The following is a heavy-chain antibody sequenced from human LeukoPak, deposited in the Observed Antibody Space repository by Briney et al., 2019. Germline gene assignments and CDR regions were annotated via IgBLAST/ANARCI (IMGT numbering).Heavy chain of an antibody. CDR1: GGSISSYY. J-gene: IGHJ2*01. Sequence: SETLSLTCTVSGGSISSYYWSWIRQPPGKGLEWIGYIYYSGSTNYNPSLKSRVTISVDTSKNQFSLKLSSVTAADTAVYYCAREVYWGGDCYWDWYFDLWGRGTLVTVSS. D-gene: IGHD2-21*02. CDR2: IYYSGST. CDR3: AREVYWGGDCYWDWYFDL. V-gene: IGHV4-59*01.